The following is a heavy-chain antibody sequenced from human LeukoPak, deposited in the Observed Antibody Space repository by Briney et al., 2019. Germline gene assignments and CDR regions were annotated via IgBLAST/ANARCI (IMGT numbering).Heavy chain of an antibody. J-gene: IGHJ3*02. CDR3: ARLPPPPYYEGTGWGGDRNAFDI. CDR1: GYSFTSYW. Sequence: GESLKISCKGSGYSFTSYWIGWVRQMPGKGLEWMGIIYPGDSDTRYSPSFQGQVTISADKSISTAYLQWSSLKASDTAMYYCARLPPPPYYEGTGWGGDRNAFDIWGQGTMVTVSS. V-gene: IGHV5-51*01. CDR2: IYPGDSDT. D-gene: IGHD3-22*01.